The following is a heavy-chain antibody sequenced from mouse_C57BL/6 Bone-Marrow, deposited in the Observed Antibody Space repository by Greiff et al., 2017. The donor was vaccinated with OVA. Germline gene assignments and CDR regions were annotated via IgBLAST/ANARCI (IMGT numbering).Heavy chain of an antibody. CDR1: GFTFSSYA. Sequence: EVKLMESGGGLVKPGGSLKLSCAASGFTFSSYAMSWVRQTPEKRLEWVATISDGGSYTYYPDNVKGRFTISRDNAKNNLYLQMSHLKSEDTAMYYCARDRGTGYWGQGTTLTVSS. CDR2: ISDGGSYT. CDR3: ARDRGTGY. J-gene: IGHJ2*01. V-gene: IGHV5-4*01. D-gene: IGHD3-3*01.